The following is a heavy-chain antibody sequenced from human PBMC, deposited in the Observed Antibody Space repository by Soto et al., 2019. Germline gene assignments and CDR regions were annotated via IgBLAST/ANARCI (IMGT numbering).Heavy chain of an antibody. CDR2: IYYSGST. Sequence: QVQLQESGPGLVKPSQTLSLTCTVSGGSISSGGYYWSWIRQHPGKGLEWIGYIYYSGSTYYNPSHKSRVTISVDTSKNQFSLKLSSVTAADTAVYYCARYQLYYDFWSGQFDPWGQGTLVTVSS. V-gene: IGHV4-31*03. CDR3: ARYQLYYDFWSGQFDP. D-gene: IGHD3-3*01. J-gene: IGHJ5*02. CDR1: GGSISSGGYY.